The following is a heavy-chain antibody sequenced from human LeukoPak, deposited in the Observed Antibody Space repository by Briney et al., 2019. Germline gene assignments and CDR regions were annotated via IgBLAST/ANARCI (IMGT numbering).Heavy chain of an antibody. CDR1: GFTFSSYS. Sequence: GGSLRPSCAASGFTFSSYSMNWVRQAPGKGLEWVSSISSSSSYIYYADSVKGRFTISRDNAKNSLYLQMNSLRAEDTAVYYCARDYVVVVVTEAFDIWGQGTMVTVSS. CDR2: ISSSSSYI. J-gene: IGHJ3*02. D-gene: IGHD2-15*01. CDR3: ARDYVVVVVTEAFDI. V-gene: IGHV3-21*01.